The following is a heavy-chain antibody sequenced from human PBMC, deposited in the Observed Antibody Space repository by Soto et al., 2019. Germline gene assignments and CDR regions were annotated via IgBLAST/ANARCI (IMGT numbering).Heavy chain of an antibody. CDR1: GFTFSSYA. CDR3: AKGVGYCSGGSCYSSIDY. V-gene: IGHV3-23*01. CDR2: ISGSGGST. D-gene: IGHD2-15*01. J-gene: IGHJ4*02. Sequence: EVQLLESGGGLVQPGGSLRLSCAASGFTFSSYAMSWVRQAPGKGLEWVSAISGSGGSTYYADSVKGRFTISRDNSKNTLDLQMNSLRAEDTAVYYCAKGVGYCSGGSCYSSIDYWGQGTLVTVSS.